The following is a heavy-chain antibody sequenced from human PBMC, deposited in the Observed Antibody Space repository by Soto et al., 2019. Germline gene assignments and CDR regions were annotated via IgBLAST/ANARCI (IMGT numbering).Heavy chain of an antibody. J-gene: IGHJ5*02. CDR3: ARGRRRPIVLMVYARVFDP. CDR2: MNPNSGNT. D-gene: IGHD2-8*01. CDR1: GYTFTSYD. V-gene: IGHV1-8*01. Sequence: GASVKVSCKASGYTFTSYDINWVRQATGQGLEWMGWMNPNSGNTGYAQKFQGRVTMTRNTYISTAYMELSSLRSEDTAVYYCARGRRRPIVLMVYARVFDPWGQGTMVTVSS.